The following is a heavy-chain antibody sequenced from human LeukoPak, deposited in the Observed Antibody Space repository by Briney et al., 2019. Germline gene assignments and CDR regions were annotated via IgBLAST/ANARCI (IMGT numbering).Heavy chain of an antibody. CDR1: GNSISSGYY. CDR2: IYHTGTT. J-gene: IGHJ4*02. V-gene: IGHV4-38-2*02. CDR3: ARGIQLWTQFDY. Sequence: SETLSLTCTVSGNSISSGYYWGWIRQPPGKGLEWIGIIYHTGTTYYNSSLKSRVTISVDTSKNQFSLKLSSVTAADTAVYYCARGIQLWTQFDYWGQGTLVTVSS. D-gene: IGHD5-18*01.